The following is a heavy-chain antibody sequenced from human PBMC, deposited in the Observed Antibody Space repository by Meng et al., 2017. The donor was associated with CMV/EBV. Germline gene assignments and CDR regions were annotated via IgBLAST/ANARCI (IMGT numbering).Heavy chain of an antibody. J-gene: IGHJ4*02. CDR1: DGNSSSYA. Sequence: VQFCAELNKPVAWVKVSGKASDGNSSSYAISWVRQAPGQGLEWIGGIIPIFGTANYAQKFQGRVTITADESTSTAYMELSSLRSEDTAVYYCARVCGGSCFDYWGQGTLVTVSS. V-gene: IGHV1-69*01. CDR3: ARVCGGSCFDY. D-gene: IGHD2-15*01. CDR2: IIPIFGTA.